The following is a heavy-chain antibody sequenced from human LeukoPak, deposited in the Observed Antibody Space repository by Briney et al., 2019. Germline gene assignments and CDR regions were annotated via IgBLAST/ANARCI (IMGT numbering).Heavy chain of an antibody. V-gene: IGHV3-48*03. CDR2: ISSSGSTI. J-gene: IGHJ3*02. CDR1: GFTFSRYE. CDR3: ARTPGGSLDAFDI. D-gene: IGHD3-16*01. Sequence: PGGSLRLSYPASGFTFSRYEKNWVRQAPGKALEWVSYISSSGSTIYYADSVKGRFTISRDNAKNSLYLQMNSLRAEDTGVYYCARTPGGSLDAFDIWGQGTMVTVSS.